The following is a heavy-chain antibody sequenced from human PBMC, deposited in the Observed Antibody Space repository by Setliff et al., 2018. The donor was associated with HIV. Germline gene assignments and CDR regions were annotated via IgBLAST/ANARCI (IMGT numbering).Heavy chain of an antibody. J-gene: IGHJ5*02. CDR3: AKGHTGSYHGNWFET. D-gene: IGHD1-26*01. CDR1: GYTSSQYP. V-gene: IGHV1-3*04. Sequence: ASVKASCKASGYTSSQYPIHWVRQAPGQRPEWMGWINTGNGNTKYSQKFQDRVTIARDNDESSLYLQMNSLRAEDTAFYYCAKGHTGSYHGNWFETWGPGTLVTVSS. CDR2: INTGNGNT.